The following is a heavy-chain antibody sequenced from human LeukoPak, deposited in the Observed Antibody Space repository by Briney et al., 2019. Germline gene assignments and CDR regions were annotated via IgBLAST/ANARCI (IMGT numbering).Heavy chain of an antibody. V-gene: IGHV1-2*02. D-gene: IGHD6-19*01. CDR2: INPNSGGT. Sequence: GASVKVSCKASGYSFTGYYMHWVRQAPGQGLEWMGCINPNSGGTNYAQQFQGRVTMTRDTSISTAYMELRSLRSDDTAVYYCARDRSSGWIKDAFDIWGQGTMVTVSS. CDR1: GYSFTGYY. J-gene: IGHJ3*02. CDR3: ARDRSSGWIKDAFDI.